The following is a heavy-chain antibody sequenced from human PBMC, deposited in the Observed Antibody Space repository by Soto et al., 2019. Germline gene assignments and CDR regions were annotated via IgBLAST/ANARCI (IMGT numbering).Heavy chain of an antibody. CDR3: ARESGSYFLGLDY. CDR2: ISSSSSYI. D-gene: IGHD1-26*01. J-gene: IGHJ4*02. CDR1: GFTFSSYS. V-gene: IGHV3-21*01. Sequence: EVQLVASGGGLVKPGGSLRLSCAASGFTFSSYSMNWVRQAPGKGLEWVSSISSSSSYIYYADSVKGRFTISRDNAKNSLYLQMNSLRAEATAVYYCARESGSYFLGLDYWGQGTLVTVSS.